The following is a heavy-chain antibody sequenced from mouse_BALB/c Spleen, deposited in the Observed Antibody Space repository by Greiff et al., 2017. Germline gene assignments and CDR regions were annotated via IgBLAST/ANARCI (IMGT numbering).Heavy chain of an antibody. D-gene: IGHD4-1*01. J-gene: IGHJ3*01. CDR3: ARDRANWELAY. V-gene: IGHV2-9*02. CDR1: GFSLTSYG. CDR2: IWAGGST. Sequence: VKVVESGPGLVAPSQSLSITCTVSGFSLTSYGVHWVRQPPGKGLEWLGVIWAGGSTNYNSALMSRLSISKDNSKSQVFLKMNSLQTDDTAMYYCARDRANWELAYWGQGTLVTVST.